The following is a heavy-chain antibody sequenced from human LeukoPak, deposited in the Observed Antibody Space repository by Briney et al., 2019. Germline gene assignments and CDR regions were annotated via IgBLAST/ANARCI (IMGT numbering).Heavy chain of an antibody. J-gene: IGHJ5*02. CDR1: GFTFSSYW. CDR3: ANLFIPRGKWFDP. V-gene: IGHV3-74*01. D-gene: IGHD1-26*01. CDR2: INSDGSST. Sequence: PGGSLRLSCAASGFTFSSYWMHWVRQAPGKGLVWVSRINSDGSSTSYADSVKGRFTISRDNAKNTLYLQMNSLRAEDTAVYYCANLFIPRGKWFDPWGQGTLVTVSS.